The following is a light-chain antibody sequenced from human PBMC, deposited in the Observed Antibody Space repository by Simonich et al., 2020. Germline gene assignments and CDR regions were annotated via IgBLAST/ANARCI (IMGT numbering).Light chain of an antibody. V-gene: IGKV1-17*01. CDR1: QSISRY. J-gene: IGKJ1*01. CDR2: AAS. Sequence: DIQMTQSPSSLSASVGDRVTITCRASQSISRYLNWYQQKQGKAPKRLIYAASSLQSGVPSRFSGSGSGTEFTLTISSLQPEDFATYYCQQLNSYPPWTFGQGTKVEIK. CDR3: QQLNSYPPWT.